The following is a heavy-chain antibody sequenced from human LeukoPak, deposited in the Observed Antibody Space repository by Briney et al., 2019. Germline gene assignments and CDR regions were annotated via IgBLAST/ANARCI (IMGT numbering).Heavy chain of an antibody. D-gene: IGHD4-17*01. J-gene: IGHJ6*03. Sequence: PSETLSLTCTVSGYSISSGYYWGWIRSPPGKGLEWIGSIYHSGSTYYNPSLKSRVTISVDTSKNQFSLKLSSVTAADTAVYYCASTTVTNFYYYYYMDVWGKGTTVTVSS. CDR3: ASTTVTNFYYYYYMDV. V-gene: IGHV4-38-2*02. CDR1: GYSISSGYY. CDR2: IYHSGST.